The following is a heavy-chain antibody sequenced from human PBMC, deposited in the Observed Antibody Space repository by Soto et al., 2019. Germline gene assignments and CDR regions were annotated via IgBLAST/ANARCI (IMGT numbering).Heavy chain of an antibody. CDR3: ARNGYSNGWYHFDY. CDR2: IHHSGST. D-gene: IGHD6-19*01. CDR1: GGSISSSNW. J-gene: IGHJ4*02. Sequence: SETLSLTCALSGGSISSSNWWSWVRQPPGKGLEWIGEIHHSGSTNYKSSLKSRVTISVDKSKNQFPLKLTSVTAADTAVYYCARNGYSNGWYHFDYWGQGILVTVSS. V-gene: IGHV4-4*02.